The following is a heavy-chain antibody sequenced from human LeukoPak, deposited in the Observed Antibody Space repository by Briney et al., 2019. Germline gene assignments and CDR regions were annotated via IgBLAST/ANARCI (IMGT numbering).Heavy chain of an antibody. V-gene: IGHV3-74*03. CDR2: ISSDGNGA. CDR3: AKEWGVVGDGDNYFDP. Sequence: PGGSLRLSCAASGFTFSSHWMYWVRQAPGKGLVWVSRISSDGNGATYADSVQGRFTISRDNAKNTLYLQMNSLTAEDTAVYYCAKEWGVVGDGDNYFDPWGQGTLVTVSS. D-gene: IGHD5-24*01. J-gene: IGHJ5*02. CDR1: GFTFSSHW.